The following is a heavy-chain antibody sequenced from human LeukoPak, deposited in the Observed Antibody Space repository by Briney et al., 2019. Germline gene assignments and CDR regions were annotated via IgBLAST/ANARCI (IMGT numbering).Heavy chain of an antibody. CDR3: ARGNFGIAAAGTERYYYGMDV. V-gene: IGHV3-11*01. CDR2: ISSSGSTI. CDR1: GFTFSDYY. D-gene: IGHD6-13*01. Sequence: GGSLRLSCAASGFTFSDYYMSWIRQAPGKGLEWVSYISSSGSTIYYADSVKGRFTISRDNAKNSLYLQMNSLRAEDTAVYYCARGNFGIAAAGTERYYYGMDVWGQGTTATVSS. J-gene: IGHJ6*02.